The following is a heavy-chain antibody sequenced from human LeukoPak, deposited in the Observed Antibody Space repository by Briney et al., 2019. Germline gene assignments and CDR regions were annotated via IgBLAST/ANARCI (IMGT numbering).Heavy chain of an antibody. J-gene: IGHJ5*02. CDR1: GFTFSNYG. D-gene: IGHD2-2*01. CDR2: MSGSGSST. CDR3: AKDRHAPGRYCSSTTCFPFDP. Sequence: GGTLRLSCAASGFTFSNYGMSWVRQAPGKGLEWVSGMSGSGSSTYYADSVKGRFTISRDNSKNTLYLQMNSLRVEDTAVYYCAKDRHAPGRYCSSTTCFPFDPWGQGTLVTVSS. V-gene: IGHV3-23*01.